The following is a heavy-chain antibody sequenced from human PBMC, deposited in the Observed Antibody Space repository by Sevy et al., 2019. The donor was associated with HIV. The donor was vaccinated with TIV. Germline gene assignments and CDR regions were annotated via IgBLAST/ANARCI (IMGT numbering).Heavy chain of an antibody. Sequence: GGSLRLSCAASGFTFSSYAMHWVRQAPGKGLEWVAVISYDGSNKYYADSVKGRFTISRDNSKNTLYLQMYSLRAEDTAVYYCARGRIAVAGTHFDYWGQGTLVTVSS. D-gene: IGHD6-19*01. J-gene: IGHJ4*02. CDR1: GFTFSSYA. V-gene: IGHV3-30-3*01. CDR2: ISYDGSNK. CDR3: ARGRIAVAGTHFDY.